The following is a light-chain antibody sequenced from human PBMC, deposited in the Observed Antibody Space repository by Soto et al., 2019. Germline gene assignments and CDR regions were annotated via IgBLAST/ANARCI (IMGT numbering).Light chain of an antibody. V-gene: IGKV4-1*01. CDR3: QQYYSTLT. Sequence: DIVMTQSPDSLAVSLGERATINCKSSQSVLYSSNTKNYLAWYQQKPGQPPTLLIYWASTRESVVPDRFSGSGSGKDFTLTISSLHAEDVAVYYCQQYYSTLTFGGGTKVEIK. J-gene: IGKJ4*01. CDR1: QSVLYSSNTKNY. CDR2: WAS.